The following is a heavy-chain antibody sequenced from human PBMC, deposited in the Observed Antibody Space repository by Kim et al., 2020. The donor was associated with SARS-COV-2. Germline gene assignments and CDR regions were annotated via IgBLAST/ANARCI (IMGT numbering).Heavy chain of an antibody. D-gene: IGHD5-12*01. J-gene: IGHJ5*02. V-gene: IGHV3-74*03. Sequence: TYADSVHGRFTISRDNAKNTLYLQMNGRRAEDTAGYYCARGERGYNFGVERWGQGNQVTVSS. CDR3: ARGERGYNFGVER.